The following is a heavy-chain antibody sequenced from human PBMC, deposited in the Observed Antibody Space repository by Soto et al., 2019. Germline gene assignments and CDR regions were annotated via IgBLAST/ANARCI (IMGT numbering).Heavy chain of an antibody. J-gene: IGHJ4*02. CDR1: GFTFSSYG. D-gene: IGHD3-22*01. CDR3: ARGRGYYDSSGYPYYLDY. Sequence: QVQLVESGGGVVQPGRSLRLSCAASGFTFSSYGMHWVRQAPGKGLEWVAVIWYDGSNKYYADSVKGRFTISRDNSKNTLYLQMNSLRAEDTAVYYCARGRGYYDSSGYPYYLDYWGQGTLVTVSS. CDR2: IWYDGSNK. V-gene: IGHV3-33*01.